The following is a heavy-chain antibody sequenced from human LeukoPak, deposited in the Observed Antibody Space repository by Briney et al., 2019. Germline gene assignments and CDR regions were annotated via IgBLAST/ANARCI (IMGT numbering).Heavy chain of an antibody. D-gene: IGHD4-17*01. CDR1: GFTFSNYA. CDR2: ISGSGGST. J-gene: IGHJ4*02. CDR3: ANDYGDYEVYFDY. V-gene: IGHV3-23*01. Sequence: GGSLRLSCAASGFTFSNYAMSWVRQAPGKGLEWVSAISGSGGSTYYADSVKGRFTISRDNSKSTLYLQMDRLRAEDTAIYYCANDYGDYEVYFDYWGQGTLVTVSS.